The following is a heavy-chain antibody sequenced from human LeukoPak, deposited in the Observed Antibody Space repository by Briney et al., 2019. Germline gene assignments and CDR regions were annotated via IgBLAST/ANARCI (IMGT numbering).Heavy chain of an antibody. J-gene: IGHJ5*02. V-gene: IGHV4-30-4*01. CDR3: ARDSRLGELSPRFDP. Sequence: SQTLSLTCTVSGGSISSGDYYWSWIRQPPGKGLEWIGYIYYSGSTYYNPSLKSRVTISVDTSKNQFSLKLSSVTAADTAVYYCARDSRLGELSPRFDPWGQGTLVTVSS. CDR2: IYYSGST. D-gene: IGHD3-16*02. CDR1: GGSISSGDYY.